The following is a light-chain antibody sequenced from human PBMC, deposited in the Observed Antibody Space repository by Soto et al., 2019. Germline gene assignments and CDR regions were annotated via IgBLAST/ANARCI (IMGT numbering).Light chain of an antibody. V-gene: IGKV1-27*01. CDR2: AAS. Sequence: DIQMTQSPSSLSASVGDTVTITCRASRGISSYLAWYQQKPGRVPKLLIYAASTLQSGVPSRFSGSGSGTDFTLTISSLQPEDVATYYCLGYDSAPTWTFGQGTKVDIK. CDR1: RGISSY. CDR3: LGYDSAPTWT. J-gene: IGKJ1*01.